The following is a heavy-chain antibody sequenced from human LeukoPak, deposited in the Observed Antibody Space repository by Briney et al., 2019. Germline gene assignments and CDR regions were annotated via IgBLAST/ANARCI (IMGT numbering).Heavy chain of an antibody. D-gene: IGHD1-14*01. CDR2: INHSGST. Sequence: PSETLSLTCAVYGGSFSGYYWSWIRQPPGKGLEWIGEINHSGSTNYNPSLKSRVTISVDTSKNQFSLKLSSVTAADTAVYYCARQGRNQYYYYMDVWGKGTTVTISS. CDR3: ARQGRNQYYYYMDV. CDR1: GGSFSGYY. V-gene: IGHV4-34*01. J-gene: IGHJ6*03.